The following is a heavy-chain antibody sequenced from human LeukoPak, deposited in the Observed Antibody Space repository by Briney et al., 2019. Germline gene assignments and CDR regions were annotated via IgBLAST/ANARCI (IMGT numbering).Heavy chain of an antibody. Sequence: EAAVKVSCKASGGTFSSYAISWVRQAPGQGLEWMGRIIPIFGTANYAQKFQGRVTITTDESTSTAYMELSSLRSEDTAVYYCARDQMDIVVVPAANHPDYYYYYMDVWGKGTTVSVSS. CDR1: GGTFSSYA. CDR3: ARDQMDIVVVPAANHPDYYYYYMDV. V-gene: IGHV1-69*05. D-gene: IGHD2-2*03. CDR2: IIPIFGTA. J-gene: IGHJ6*03.